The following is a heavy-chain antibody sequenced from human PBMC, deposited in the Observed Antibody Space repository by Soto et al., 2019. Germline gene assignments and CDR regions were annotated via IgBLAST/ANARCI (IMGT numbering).Heavy chain of an antibody. Sequence: SETLSLTCTVSGCSISSGGYYWSWIRQHPGKGLEWLGYIYYSGSTYYNPSLKSRVTVSVDTSKNQFSLKLSSVTAADTAVYYCARAGRLKKPLDYWGQGTLVTVSS. CDR1: GCSISSGGYY. J-gene: IGHJ4*02. CDR2: IYYSGST. CDR3: ARAGRLKKPLDY. V-gene: IGHV4-31*03.